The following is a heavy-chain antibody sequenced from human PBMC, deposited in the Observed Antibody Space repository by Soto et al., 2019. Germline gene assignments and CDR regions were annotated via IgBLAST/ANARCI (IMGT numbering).Heavy chain of an antibody. CDR2: INPSGDST. J-gene: IGHJ4*01. D-gene: IGHD4-4*01. CDR1: GYTFSTYY. Sequence: ASVKVSCKASGYTFSTYYMHWVRQAPGQGYEWMGIINPSGDSTTYAQKNKCRDNMTRDTSTTTVYMELSSLKSEDTAVYYCARYDYNGYYFDYWG. V-gene: IGHV1-46*01. CDR3: ARYDYNGYYFDY.